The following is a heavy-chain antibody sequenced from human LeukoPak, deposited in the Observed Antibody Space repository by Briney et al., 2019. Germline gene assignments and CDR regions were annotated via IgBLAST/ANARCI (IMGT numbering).Heavy chain of an antibody. V-gene: IGHV4-34*01. J-gene: IGHJ6*02. Sequence: PSETLSLTCAVYGGSFSGYYWSWIRQPPGKGLEWIGEINHSGSTNYNPSLKSRVTISVDTSKNQFSLKLSSVTAADTAVYYFASLTVVVPAAIESNYYYYGMDVWGQGTTVTVSS. D-gene: IGHD2-2*01. CDR1: GGSFSGYY. CDR3: ASLTVVVPAAIESNYYYYGMDV. CDR2: INHSGST.